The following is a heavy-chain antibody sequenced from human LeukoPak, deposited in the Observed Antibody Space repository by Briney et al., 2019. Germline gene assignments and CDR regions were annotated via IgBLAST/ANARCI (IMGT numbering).Heavy chain of an antibody. J-gene: IGHJ4*02. CDR3: ARATVDTAMVWGY. D-gene: IGHD5-18*01. CDR2: VYHSGNT. Sequence: PSETLSLTCTVSGGSVSSHYWSWIRQPPDKGLEWIGYVYHSGNTDYSPSPESRVTISMDTSQNRFSLKLRSVTAADTAVYYCARATVDTAMVWGYWGQGVLVTVSS. CDR1: GGSVSSHY. V-gene: IGHV4-59*02.